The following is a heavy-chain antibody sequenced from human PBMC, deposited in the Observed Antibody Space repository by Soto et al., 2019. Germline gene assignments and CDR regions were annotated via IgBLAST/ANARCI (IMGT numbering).Heavy chain of an antibody. D-gene: IGHD2-2*03. V-gene: IGHV3-23*05. Sequence: PGGSLRLSCAASGFTFSRHGMSWVRQAPGKGLEWVSTIDSSGTQTHYADSVKGRFTISRDNSWSTVDLLMNSLRAEDTALYYCVSWIFEPFDLWVHGTLVTVSS. CDR1: GFTFSRHG. J-gene: IGHJ4*01. CDR2: IDSSGTQT. CDR3: VSWIFEPFDL.